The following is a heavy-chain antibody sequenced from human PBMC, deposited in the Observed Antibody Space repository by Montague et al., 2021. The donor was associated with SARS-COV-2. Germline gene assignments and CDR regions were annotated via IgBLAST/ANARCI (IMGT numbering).Heavy chain of an antibody. V-gene: IGHV2-70*11. CDR2: IDWDDDK. D-gene: IGHD6-13*01. CDR1: GFSLSTSGMC. J-gene: IGHJ4*02. Sequence: PALVKPTQTLTLTCTFSGFSLSTSGMCVSWIRQPPGKALEWLARIDWDDDKYYSASLKTRLTISKDTSKNQVVLTMTNMDPVDTATYYCARIFDSSWPTFDYWGQGTLVTVSS. CDR3: ARIFDSSWPTFDY.